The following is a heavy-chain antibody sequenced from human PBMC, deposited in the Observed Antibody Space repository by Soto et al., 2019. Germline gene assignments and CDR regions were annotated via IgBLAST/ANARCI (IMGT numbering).Heavy chain of an antibody. CDR2: ISSSSSYI. J-gene: IGHJ4*02. Sequence: EVQLVESGGGLVKPGGSLRLSCAASGFTFSSYSMNWLRQAPGKGLEWVSSISSSSSYIYYADSVKGRFTISRDNAKNSLYLQMNSLRAEDTAVYYCARGVGGDYVRLIDYWGQGTLVTVSS. V-gene: IGHV3-21*01. D-gene: IGHD4-17*01. CDR3: ARGVGGDYVRLIDY. CDR1: GFTFSSYS.